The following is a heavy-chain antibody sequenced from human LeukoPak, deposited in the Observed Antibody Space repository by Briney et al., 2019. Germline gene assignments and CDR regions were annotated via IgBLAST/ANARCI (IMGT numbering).Heavy chain of an antibody. CDR1: GFTFSSYG. V-gene: IGHV3-30*03. CDR3: SASKPHYGDYPRLDV. Sequence: PGRTLRLSCAASGFTFSSYGMHWVRQAPGKGLEWVAVISYDGSHKYSADSVKGQFTISRDNSKNTLYLQMNSLRTEDTAVYFCSASKPHYGDYPRLDVWGHETTVPV. CDR2: ISYDGSHK. D-gene: IGHD4-17*01. J-gene: IGHJ6*02.